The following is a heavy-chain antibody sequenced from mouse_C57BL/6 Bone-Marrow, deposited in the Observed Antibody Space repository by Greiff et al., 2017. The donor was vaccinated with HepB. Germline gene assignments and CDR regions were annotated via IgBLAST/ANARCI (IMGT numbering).Heavy chain of an antibody. D-gene: IGHD2-2*01. CDR1: GYTFTSYW. V-gene: IGHV1-64*01. CDR3: ARDGYDMGAFDY. Sequence: QVQLQQPGAELVKPGASVKLSCKASGYTFTSYWMHWVKQRPGQGLEWIGMIHPNSGSTNYNEKFKSKATLTVDKSSSTAYMQLSSLTSEDSAVYYCARDGYDMGAFDYWGQGTTLTVSS. CDR2: IHPNSGST. J-gene: IGHJ2*01.